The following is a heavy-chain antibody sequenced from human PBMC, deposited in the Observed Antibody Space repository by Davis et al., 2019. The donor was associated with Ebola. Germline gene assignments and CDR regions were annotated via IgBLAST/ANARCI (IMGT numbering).Heavy chain of an antibody. D-gene: IGHD3-16*01. Sequence: GESLKISCTDPVITFSSYAMTWVRQAPGKGLEWVSAISGSGGSTYYADSVKGRFTISRDNAKNSLFLQMNSLRAEDTAVYYCARDRPLDFFFGDYYGMDVWGQGTTVTVSS. V-gene: IGHV3-23*01. CDR3: ARDRPLDFFFGDYYGMDV. CDR2: ISGSGGST. J-gene: IGHJ6*02. CDR1: VITFSSYA.